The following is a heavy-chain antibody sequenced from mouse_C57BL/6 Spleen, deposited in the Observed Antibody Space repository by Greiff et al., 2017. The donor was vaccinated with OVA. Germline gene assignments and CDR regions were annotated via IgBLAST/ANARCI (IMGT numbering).Heavy chain of an antibody. D-gene: IGHD2-1*01. J-gene: IGHJ4*01. Sequence: EVMLVESGGGLVQPGGSMKLSCVASGFTFSNYWLNWVRQSPEKGLEWVAQIRLKSDNYATHYAESVKGRFTISRDDSKSSVYLQRNNLRAEDTGIYYCTTAIYYGNPYAMDYWGQGTSVTVSS. CDR3: TTAIYYGNPYAMDY. V-gene: IGHV6-3*01. CDR2: IRLKSDNYAT. CDR1: GFTFSNYW.